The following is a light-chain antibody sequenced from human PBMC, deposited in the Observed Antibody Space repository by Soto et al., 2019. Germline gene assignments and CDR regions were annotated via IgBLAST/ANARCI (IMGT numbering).Light chain of an antibody. CDR1: QSVSSN. V-gene: IGKV3-15*01. CDR3: QQYNNWPVT. J-gene: IGKJ1*01. CDR2: GAS. Sequence: EIVMTQSPATLSVSPGDRPTLSCRASQSVSSNLAWYQQKPGQAPRLLIYGASTRATGIPARFSGSGSGTEFTLTISSLQSEDFAFYYCQQYNNWPVTFGQGTKVEIK.